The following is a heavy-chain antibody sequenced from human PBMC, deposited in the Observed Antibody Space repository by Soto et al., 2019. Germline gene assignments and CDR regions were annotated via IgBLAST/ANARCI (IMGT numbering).Heavy chain of an antibody. CDR3: ARDGAVTRGRYFSGMHF. CDR1: GFTLSSYA. J-gene: IGHJ6*01. CDR2: ISSSGSVI. V-gene: IGHV3-48*02. Sequence: EVQLVESGGGLVQPGESLRVSCAASGFTLSSYAMTWVRQAPGKGLEWFSYISSSGSVIKYADSVKGRFTVSRYYGKNSLSLQMNSLSDEDTAVWYCARDGAVTRGRYFSGMHFWRQGKTVPVSS. D-gene: IGHD3-9*01.